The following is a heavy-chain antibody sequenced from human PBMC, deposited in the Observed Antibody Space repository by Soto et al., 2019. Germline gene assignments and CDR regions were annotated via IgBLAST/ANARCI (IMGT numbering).Heavy chain of an antibody. CDR1: GYSFTSYD. J-gene: IGHJ1*01. CDR2: MNPNSGNT. D-gene: IGHD6-6*01. Sequence: QVQLVQSGAEVKKPGASVKVSCKASGYSFTSYDINWVRQATGQGLEWMGWMNPNSGNTGYAQKFQGRVTMTRNTSISTAYMELSSLRSEDTAVYYCARVSMGSSSEDLQPWGQGPLVTVSS. CDR3: ARVSMGSSSEDLQP. V-gene: IGHV1-8*01.